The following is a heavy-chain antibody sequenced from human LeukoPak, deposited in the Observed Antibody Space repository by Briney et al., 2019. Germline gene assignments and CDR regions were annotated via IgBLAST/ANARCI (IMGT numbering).Heavy chain of an antibody. CDR2: ISGSGGST. CDR3: AKRGRRFLEWLSYYFDY. J-gene: IGHJ4*02. Sequence: LGGSLRLSCAASGFPFISYAMSWVRQAPGKGLEWVSAISGSGGSTYYADSVKGRFTISRDNSKNTLYLQMNSLRAEDTAVYYCAKRGRRFLEWLSYYFDYWGQGTLVTVSS. V-gene: IGHV3-23*01. D-gene: IGHD3-3*01. CDR1: GFPFISYA.